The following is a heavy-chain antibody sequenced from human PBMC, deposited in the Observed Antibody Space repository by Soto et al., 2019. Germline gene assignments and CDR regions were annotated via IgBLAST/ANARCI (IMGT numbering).Heavy chain of an antibody. CDR2: IKSKSDGETT. Sequence: EVQLVESGGGLVKPGGSLRLSCAASGFTFSNAWMNWVRQAPGKGLEWVCRIKSKSDGETTDYAAPVKGRFTISRDDSKNTLYLQMNSLKTEDTAVYYCTTGLTYYYDSSGYYWAGGMDVWGQGITVTVSS. V-gene: IGHV3-15*01. J-gene: IGHJ6*02. CDR1: GFTFSNAW. CDR3: TTGLTYYYDSSGYYWAGGMDV. D-gene: IGHD3-22*01.